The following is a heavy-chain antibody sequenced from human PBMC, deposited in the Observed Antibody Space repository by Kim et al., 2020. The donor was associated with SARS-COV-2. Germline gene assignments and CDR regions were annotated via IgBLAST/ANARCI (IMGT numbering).Heavy chain of an antibody. V-gene: IGHV1-69*13. J-gene: IGHJ4*02. Sequence: SVKVSCKASGGTFSSYAISWVRQAPGQGLEWMGGIIPIFGTANYAQKFQGRVTITADESTSTAYMELSSLRSEDTAVYYCARIRHTRIAAAGPFDYWGQGTLVTVSS. D-gene: IGHD6-13*01. CDR3: ARIRHTRIAAAGPFDY. CDR1: GGTFSSYA. CDR2: IIPIFGTA.